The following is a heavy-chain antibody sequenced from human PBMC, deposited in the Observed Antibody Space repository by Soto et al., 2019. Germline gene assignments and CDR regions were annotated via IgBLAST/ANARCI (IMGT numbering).Heavy chain of an antibody. CDR1: GFTFSTYA. CDR3: ARGRSDLAFDI. V-gene: IGHV3-48*01. J-gene: IGHJ3*02. Sequence: GGSLRLSCATSGFTFSTYAMSWVRQAPGKGLEWVSCIDSSSSSTYYADSVKGRFTISRDNAKNTLYLQMNSLRAEDTAVYYCARGRSDLAFDIWGQGTMVTVSS. D-gene: IGHD1-26*01. CDR2: IDSSSSST.